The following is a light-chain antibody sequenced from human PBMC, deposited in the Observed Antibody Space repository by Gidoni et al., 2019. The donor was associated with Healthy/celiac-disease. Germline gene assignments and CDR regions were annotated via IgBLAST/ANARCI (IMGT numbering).Light chain of an antibody. V-gene: IGKV1-5*01. J-gene: IGKJ1*01. Sequence: DIQMTQSPSTLSASVGDRVTITCRASQSISSWLAWYQQKPGKDPKLLIYDASSLESGVPSRFSGSGSGTEFTLTISSLQPDDFATDYCQQYNSYSTWTFGQGTKVEIK. CDR2: DAS. CDR1: QSISSW. CDR3: QQYNSYSTWT.